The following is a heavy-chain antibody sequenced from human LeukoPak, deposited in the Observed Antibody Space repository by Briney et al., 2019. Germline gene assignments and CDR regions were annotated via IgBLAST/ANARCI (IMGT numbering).Heavy chain of an antibody. CDR3: ARRITVAGGWFDP. CDR1: GGSISSSSYT. D-gene: IGHD6-19*01. CDR2: IYYSGTT. J-gene: IGHJ5*02. V-gene: IGHV4-39*01. Sequence: SETLSLTCTVSGGSISSSSYTWGWIRQPPGKGLEWVGTIYYSGTTHYNPSLKSRVTISIDTSKNQFSLKLSSVTAADTAVYFCARRITVAGGWFDPWGQRTLVTVSS.